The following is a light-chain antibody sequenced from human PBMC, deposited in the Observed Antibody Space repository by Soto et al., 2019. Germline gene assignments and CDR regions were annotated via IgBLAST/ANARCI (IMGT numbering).Light chain of an antibody. CDR2: EVS. J-gene: IGLJ1*01. Sequence: QSALTQPPSASGSPGQSVTISCTGTSSDVGTYNYVSWHQQHPGKAPKLLIYEVSKRPSGVPDRFSGSKSGNTASLTVSGLQAEDEADYYCISDARGDTYVLGTGTKVTVL. CDR1: SSDVGTYNY. CDR3: ISDARGDTYV. V-gene: IGLV2-8*01.